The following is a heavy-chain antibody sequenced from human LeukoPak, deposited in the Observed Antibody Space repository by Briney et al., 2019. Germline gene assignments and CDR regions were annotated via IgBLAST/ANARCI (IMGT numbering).Heavy chain of an antibody. CDR3: ARVRYQVVVIAYDAFGI. CDR1: GGTFSSYA. J-gene: IGHJ3*02. Sequence: SVKVSCKASGGTFSSYAISWVRQAPGQGLEWMGGIIPIFGTANYAQKFQGRVTITADESTSTAYMEPSSLRSEDTAVYYCARVRYQVVVIAYDAFGIWGQGTMVTVSS. D-gene: IGHD2-21*01. V-gene: IGHV1-69*01. CDR2: IIPIFGTA.